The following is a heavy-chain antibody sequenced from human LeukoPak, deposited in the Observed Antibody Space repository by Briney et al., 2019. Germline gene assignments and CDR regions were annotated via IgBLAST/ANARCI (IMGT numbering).Heavy chain of an antibody. Sequence: GGSLRLSCAASGFTFSGSAMHWVRQASGKGLEWVGRIRSKANSYATAYAASVKGRLTISRDDSKNTAYLQMNSLKTEDTAVYYCSRSGYGDYYYYYMDVWGKGTTVTVSS. CDR1: GFTFSGSA. CDR2: IRSKANSYAT. D-gene: IGHD3-10*01. J-gene: IGHJ6*03. V-gene: IGHV3-73*01. CDR3: SRSGYGDYYYYYMDV.